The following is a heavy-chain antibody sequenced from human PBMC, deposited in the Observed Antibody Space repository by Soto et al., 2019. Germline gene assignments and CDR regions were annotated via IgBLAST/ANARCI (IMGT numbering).Heavy chain of an antibody. V-gene: IGHV1-69*02. CDR3: ARGSTIVRGAPSWFDP. CDR2: IIPIAAIA. Sequence: QVQLVQSGAEERKSGSSVKVSCKASGGTFSRYTINWVRQAPGQGLGWMGRIIPIAAIANYTQKFQGRVTITVDKSSTTAYMELSSLRSDDTAVYYCARGSTIVRGAPSWFDPWGQGTLVTVSS. CDR1: GGTFSRYT. J-gene: IGHJ5*02. D-gene: IGHD3-10*01.